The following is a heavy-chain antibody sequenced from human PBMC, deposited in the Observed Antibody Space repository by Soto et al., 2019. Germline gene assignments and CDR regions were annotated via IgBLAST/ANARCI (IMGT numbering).Heavy chain of an antibody. CDR2: ISAYNGNT. Sequence: QVQLVQSGAEVKKPGASVKVSCKASGYTFTSYGISWVRQAPGQGLEWMGWISAYNGNTNYAQKLQGRVTMTTDTSTSTAYMELRSLRYDDTAVYYCARDVDTAMVTYYYYGMYVWGQGTTVTVSS. CDR1: GYTFTSYG. CDR3: ARDVDTAMVTYYYYGMYV. D-gene: IGHD5-18*01. J-gene: IGHJ6*02. V-gene: IGHV1-18*01.